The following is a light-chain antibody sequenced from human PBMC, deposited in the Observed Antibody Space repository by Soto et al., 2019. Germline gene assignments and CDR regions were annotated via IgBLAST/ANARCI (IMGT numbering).Light chain of an antibody. CDR3: SSYTSSSSVVV. V-gene: IGLV2-14*01. Sequence: QSALTQPASVSGSPGQSITISCTGTSSDVGGFNYVSWYQQHPGKAPKLMIYDVSNRPSGVSNRFSGSKSGNTASLTISGLQAEDEADYHCSSYTSSSSVVVFGGGTKVTVL. J-gene: IGLJ2*01. CDR1: SSDVGGFNY. CDR2: DVS.